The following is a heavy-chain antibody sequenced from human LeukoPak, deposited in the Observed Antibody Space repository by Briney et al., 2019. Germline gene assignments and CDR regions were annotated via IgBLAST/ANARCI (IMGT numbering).Heavy chain of an antibody. CDR2: ISYDGSNK. J-gene: IGHJ4*02. Sequence: GGSLRPSCAASGFTFSSYAMHWVRQAPGKGLEWVAVISYDGSNKYYADSVKGRFTISRDNSKNTLYLQMNSLRAEDTAVYYCARDQRWQLYYFDYWGQGTLVTVSS. CDR3: ARDQRWQLYYFDY. CDR1: GFTFSSYA. D-gene: IGHD2-15*01. V-gene: IGHV3-30-3*01.